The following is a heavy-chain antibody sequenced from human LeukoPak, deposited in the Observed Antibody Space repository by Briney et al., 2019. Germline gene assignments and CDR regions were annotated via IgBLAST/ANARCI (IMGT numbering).Heavy chain of an antibody. J-gene: IGHJ4*02. V-gene: IGHV3-23*01. CDR2: ISGCGGST. D-gene: IGHD6-13*01. CDR1: GFTFSSYA. Sequence: GGSLRLSCAASGFTFSSYAMSWVRQAPGKGLEWVSAISGCGGSTYYADSVKGRFPISRDNSKNTLYLQMNSLRAEDTAVYYCAKDCIAAADYFDYWGQGTLVTVSS. CDR3: AKDCIAAADYFDY.